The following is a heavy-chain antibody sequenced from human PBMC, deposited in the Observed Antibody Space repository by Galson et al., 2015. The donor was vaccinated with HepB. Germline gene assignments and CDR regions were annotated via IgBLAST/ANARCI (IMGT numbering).Heavy chain of an antibody. CDR2: ITSDGSA. CDR3: ARAYSSSWFFDY. CDR1: GFTFINHA. Sequence: SLRLSCAASGFTFINHALSWVRQAPGMGLEWVSSITSDGSAYYADSVRGRFTISRDNSKNTVSLQINSLRAEDTAVYYCARAYSSSWFFDYWGQGTLVTVSS. V-gene: IGHV3-23*01. D-gene: IGHD6-13*01. J-gene: IGHJ4*02.